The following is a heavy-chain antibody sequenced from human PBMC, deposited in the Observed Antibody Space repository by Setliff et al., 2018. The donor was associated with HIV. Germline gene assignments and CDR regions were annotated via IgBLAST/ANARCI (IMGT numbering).Heavy chain of an antibody. CDR3: ARGGTTRSLDY. J-gene: IGHJ4*02. CDR1: GGSIDYYY. D-gene: IGHD4-4*01. CDR2: IYYSGST. Sequence: PSETLSLTCTVSGGSIDYYYWSWIRQPPGGGMESIGYIYYSGSTSYNPSFTSRVTMSVDTSKKQFSLRLSPVSAADTAVYYCARGGTTRSLDYWGQGTLVTVS. V-gene: IGHV4-59*01.